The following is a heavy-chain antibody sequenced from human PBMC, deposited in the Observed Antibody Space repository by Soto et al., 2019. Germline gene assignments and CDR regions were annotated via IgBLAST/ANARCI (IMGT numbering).Heavy chain of an antibody. D-gene: IGHD3-22*01. CDR2: IYYSGST. J-gene: IGHJ3*02. CDR3: ARLREYYDSSGYYPAFDI. CDR1: GGSISSSSYY. Sequence: QLQLQESGPGLVKPSETLSLTCTVSGGSISSSSYYWGWIRQPPGKGLEWIGSIYYSGSTYYNPSLKSRVTIPVDTSKNQFSLKLSSVTAADTAVYYCARLREYYDSSGYYPAFDIWGQGTMVTVSS. V-gene: IGHV4-39*01.